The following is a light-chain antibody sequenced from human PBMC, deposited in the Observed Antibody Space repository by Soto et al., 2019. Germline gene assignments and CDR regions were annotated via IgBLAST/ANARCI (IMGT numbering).Light chain of an antibody. CDR3: QQRSNWPYT. J-gene: IGKJ2*01. Sequence: EIVLTQSLATLSLSPGERATLSCRASQGVSSYLAWYQQKPGQAPRLLIYDASNRATGIPARFSGSGSGTDVTLTISSLEPEDFAVYYCQQRSNWPYTFGQGTKLEIK. V-gene: IGKV3-11*01. CDR1: QGVSSY. CDR2: DAS.